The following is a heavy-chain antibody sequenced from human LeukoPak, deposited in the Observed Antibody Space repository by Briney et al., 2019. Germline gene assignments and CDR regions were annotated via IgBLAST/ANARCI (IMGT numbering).Heavy chain of an antibody. CDR3: ARGEPRRSGPSFDY. Sequence: SETLSLTCTVSGGSISSGGYSWSWIRQPPGKGLEWIGYIYHSGSTYYNPSLKSRVTISVDRSKNQFSLKLSSVTAADTAVYYCARGEPRRSGPSFDYWGQGTLVTVSS. J-gene: IGHJ4*02. V-gene: IGHV4-30-2*01. CDR2: IYHSGST. CDR1: GGSISSGGYS. D-gene: IGHD1-1*01.